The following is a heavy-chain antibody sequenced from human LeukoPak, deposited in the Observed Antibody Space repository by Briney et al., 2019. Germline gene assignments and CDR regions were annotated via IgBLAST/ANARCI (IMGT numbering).Heavy chain of an antibody. V-gene: IGHV1-2*02. CDR2: INPNSGGT. Sequence: GASVKVSCKASGYTFTGYYMHWVRQAPGQGLEWMGWINPNSGGTNYAQKFQGRVTMTRDTAITTAYMELSRMRSEDTAVYYCAREDDDGYYYMDVWGKGTTVTVSS. D-gene: IGHD1-1*01. J-gene: IGHJ6*03. CDR3: AREDDDGYYYMDV. CDR1: GYTFTGYY.